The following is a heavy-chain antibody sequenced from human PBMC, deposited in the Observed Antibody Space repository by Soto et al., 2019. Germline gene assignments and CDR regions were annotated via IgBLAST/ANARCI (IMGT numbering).Heavy chain of an antibody. CDR1: GFTFSDYY. CDR2: ISSGGSII. D-gene: IGHD4-17*01. J-gene: IGHJ4*02. V-gene: IGHV3-11*01. CDR3: ARVTHDYGDHVDY. Sequence: QVQLVESGGGLVKPGGSLRLSCAASGFTFSDYYMTWIRQAPGKGLDWISCISSGGSIISYADSVKGRFTISRDNAKNSLYLERDSLRAEDTAVYYCARVTHDYGDHVDYWGQGTLVTVSS.